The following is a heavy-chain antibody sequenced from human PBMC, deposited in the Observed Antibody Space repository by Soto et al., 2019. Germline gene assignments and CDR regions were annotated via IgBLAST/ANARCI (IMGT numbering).Heavy chain of an antibody. D-gene: IGHD3-10*01. CDR2: IFYTGST. V-gene: IGHV4-39*01. J-gene: IGHJ4*02. Sequence: QLQLQESGPGLLKPSETLSLTCTVSGGSISRSNYYWGWIRQPPGRGLEWIGGIFYTGSTYYNPSLKSRVTISVDTSKNQFSLKLSSVTAADTAVYYCARAGSYYGSGPFDYWGQGALVTVSS. CDR1: GGSISRSNYY. CDR3: ARAGSYYGSGPFDY.